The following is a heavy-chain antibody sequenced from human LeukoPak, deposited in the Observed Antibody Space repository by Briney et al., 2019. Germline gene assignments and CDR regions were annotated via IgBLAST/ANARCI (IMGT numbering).Heavy chain of an antibody. D-gene: IGHD1-26*01. J-gene: IGHJ3*02. V-gene: IGHV3-23*01. CDR2: ISGSGGST. CDR1: GFTFSSYA. Sequence: GGSLRLSCAASGFTFSSYAMSWVRQAPGKGLEWVSAISGSGGSTYYADSVKGRFTISRDNSKNTLYLQMNSLRAEDTAVYYCAKDSPLVGATEDAFDIWGQGTMVTVSS. CDR3: AKDSPLVGATEDAFDI.